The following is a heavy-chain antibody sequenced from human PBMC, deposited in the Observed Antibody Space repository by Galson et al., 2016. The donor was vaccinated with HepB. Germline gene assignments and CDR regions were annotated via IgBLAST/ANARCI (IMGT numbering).Heavy chain of an antibody. CDR3: ARIPATMTRWIDP. D-gene: IGHD2-2*01. Sequence: TLSLTCTVSGGSISSGASYWSWLRQHPGKGLEWIGYIFYSGSTFYNPSLQSRVTISLDTPKNQFSLNLNSVTAADTAVYYCARIPATMTRWIDPWGQGTLVTVSS. CDR2: IFYSGST. CDR1: GGSISSGASY. V-gene: IGHV4-31*03. J-gene: IGHJ5*02.